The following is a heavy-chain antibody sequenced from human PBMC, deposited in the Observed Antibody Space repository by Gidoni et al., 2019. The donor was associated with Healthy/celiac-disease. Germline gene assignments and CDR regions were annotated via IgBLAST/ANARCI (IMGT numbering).Heavy chain of an antibody. Sequence: EVQLLESGGGLVQPGGSLRLSCAASGFTFSSYAMSWVRQAPGKGLEWFSAISGSGGSTYYADSVKGRFTISRDNSKNTLYLQMNSLRAEDTAVYYCATCIAARMGWFDPWGQGTLVTVSS. D-gene: IGHD6-6*01. CDR1: GFTFSSYA. V-gene: IGHV3-23*01. J-gene: IGHJ5*02. CDR2: ISGSGGST. CDR3: ATCIAARMGWFDP.